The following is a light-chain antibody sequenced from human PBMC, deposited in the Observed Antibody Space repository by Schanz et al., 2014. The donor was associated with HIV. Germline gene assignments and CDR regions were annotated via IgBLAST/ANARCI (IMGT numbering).Light chain of an antibody. Sequence: QSVLTQPPSVSAAPGQKVTISCSGSNSNIGNNYVSWYQQLPGTAPKLLIFDNNKRPSGIPDRFSGSKSGTSATLGIAGLQTGDEADYYCATWDTFLNGVVFGGGTKVTVL. CDR2: DNN. CDR1: NSNIGNNY. CDR3: ATWDTFLNGVV. V-gene: IGLV1-51*01. J-gene: IGLJ2*01.